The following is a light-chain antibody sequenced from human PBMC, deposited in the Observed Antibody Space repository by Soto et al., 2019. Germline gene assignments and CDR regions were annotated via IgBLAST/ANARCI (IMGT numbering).Light chain of an antibody. CDR3: QQYNDYSPWT. V-gene: IGKV1-5*03. CDR2: KAS. CDR1: QSINIW. Sequence: DLQMTQSPSTLSASVGDRVTITCRASQSINIWLAWYQQKPGKAPKLLIYKASTLESGVPPRFSGSGSGTEFTLTISSLQPDDFATYYCQQYNDYSPWTFGQGTKVEIK. J-gene: IGKJ1*01.